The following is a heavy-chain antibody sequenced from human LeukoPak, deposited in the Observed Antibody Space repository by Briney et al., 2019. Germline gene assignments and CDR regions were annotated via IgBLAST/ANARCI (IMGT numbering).Heavy chain of an antibody. Sequence: VASVTVSFKASGYTFTSYYMHWVRQAPGQGLEWMGIINPSGGSTSYAQKFQGRVTMTRDTSTSTVYMELSSLRSEDTAVYYCARDGGYCSGGSCHAFDYWGQGTLVTVSS. CDR2: INPSGGST. CDR3: ARDGGYCSGGSCHAFDY. J-gene: IGHJ4*02. V-gene: IGHV1-46*01. D-gene: IGHD2-15*01. CDR1: GYTFTSYY.